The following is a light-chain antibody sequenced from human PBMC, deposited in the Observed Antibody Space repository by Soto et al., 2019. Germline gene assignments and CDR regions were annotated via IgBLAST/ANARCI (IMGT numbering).Light chain of an antibody. Sequence: QSGLTQPASVSGSLGQSITISCTGTTRDIAGYNYISCYQQLPGKAPKLVIYHFTIRPSGISNRFSGSKSGNTDSLTISGIQAADEADYYCTSFSSSTSLYVFGTGTKVTVL. CDR2: HFT. V-gene: IGLV2-14*03. CDR1: TRDIAGYNY. J-gene: IGLJ1*01. CDR3: TSFSSSTSLYV.